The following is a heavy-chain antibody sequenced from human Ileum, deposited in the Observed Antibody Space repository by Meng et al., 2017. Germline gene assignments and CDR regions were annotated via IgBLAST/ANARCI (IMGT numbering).Heavy chain of an antibody. CDR3: ARTSGWFYY. Sequence: VTRHTCGEGLFKLSHTMSLTCVFHGGSLSGFYWSWIRQPRGKGLVWIGEINYSGRTNYNPSLKSRVTISADTSKNQFSMKLSSVTAADTDVYYCARTSGWFYYWGQGTLVTVSS. CDR2: INYSGRT. CDR1: GGSLSGFY. J-gene: IGHJ4*02. V-gene: IGHV4-34*01. D-gene: IGHD6-19*01.